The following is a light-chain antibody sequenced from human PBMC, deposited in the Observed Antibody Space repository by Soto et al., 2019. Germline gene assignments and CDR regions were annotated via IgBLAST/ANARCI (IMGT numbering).Light chain of an antibody. CDR1: SSEIESYKL. J-gene: IGLJ1*01. Sequence: QSALTQPASVXGSPGQSITISCTGNSSEIESYKLVSWNQQQPGKATKLMIYEVSQRPSGLSYRFSGSKSGNTASLTISRLQAEDEADYYCCSYAGSSTPYVFGTGTKVTVL. CDR2: EVS. CDR3: CSYAGSSTPYV. V-gene: IGLV2-23*02.